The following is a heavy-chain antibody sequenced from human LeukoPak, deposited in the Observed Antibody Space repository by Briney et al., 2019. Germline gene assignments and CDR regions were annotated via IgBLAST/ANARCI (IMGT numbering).Heavy chain of an antibody. V-gene: IGHV1-69*06. Sequence: ASVKVSCKASGGTFSSYAISWVRQAPGQGLEWMGGIIPIFGTANYAQKFQGRVTITADKSTSTAYMELSSLRSEDTAVYYCAGGTYYYGSGSCYRKRYYYYGMDVWGKGTTVTVSS. D-gene: IGHD3-10*01. CDR1: GGTFSSYA. CDR3: AGGTYYYGSGSCYRKRYYYYGMDV. CDR2: IIPIFGTA. J-gene: IGHJ6*04.